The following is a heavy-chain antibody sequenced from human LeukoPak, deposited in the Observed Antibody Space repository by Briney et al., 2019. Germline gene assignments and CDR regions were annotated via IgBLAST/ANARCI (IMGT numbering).Heavy chain of an antibody. V-gene: IGHV3-15*01. J-gene: IGHJ4*02. Sequence: NPGGSLRLSCAASGFNFNNYGMHWVRQAPGKGLEWVGRIYSKTDGGTTDFAAPVKDRFVISRDDSKKTLYLQMASLKTEDTAVYYCTTHISVAGEGYWGQGTLVTVSS. CDR3: TTHISVAGEGY. CDR2: IYSKTDGGTT. D-gene: IGHD6-19*01. CDR1: GFNFNNYG.